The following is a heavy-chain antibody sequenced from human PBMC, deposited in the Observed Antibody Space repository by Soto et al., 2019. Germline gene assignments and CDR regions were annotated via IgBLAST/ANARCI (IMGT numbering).Heavy chain of an antibody. Sequence: QVQLQESGPGLVKPSQTLSLTCTVSGGSISSGGYYWSWIRQHPGKGLEWIGYIYYSGSTYYHPSLKSRVTISVDTSKNQFALKLSSVTAADTAVYYCARARRSMVRGLGYFDYWGQGTLVTVSS. CDR1: GGSISSGGYY. D-gene: IGHD3-10*01. CDR3: ARARRSMVRGLGYFDY. CDR2: IYYSGST. V-gene: IGHV4-31*03. J-gene: IGHJ4*02.